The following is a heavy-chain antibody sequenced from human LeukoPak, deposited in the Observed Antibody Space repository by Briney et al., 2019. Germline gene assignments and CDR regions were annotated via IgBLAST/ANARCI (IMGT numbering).Heavy chain of an antibody. J-gene: IGHJ4*02. D-gene: IGHD2-8*01. V-gene: IGHV4-39*01. CDR1: GVSMTGTSYY. CDR3: ARNVSAGYFDY. Sequence: SETLSLTCSVSGVSMTGTSYYWAWIRQPPGKGLEWIGSVYYSGSISYSPSLKSRVTISVDTSKNQFSLRLSSVIAADTAVYYCARNVSAGYFDYWGRGTLVTVSS. CDR2: VYYSGSI.